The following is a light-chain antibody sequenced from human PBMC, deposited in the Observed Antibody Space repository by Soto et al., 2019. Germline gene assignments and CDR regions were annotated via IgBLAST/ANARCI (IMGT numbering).Light chain of an antibody. V-gene: IGKV1-5*03. CDR2: KAS. Sequence: DIKLNQSPSTLSASVGDRVTITCRASQTITNLLAWFQQKPGKAPEILIYKASSLQSGVPSRFSGSGSGTEFTLTISSLQPDDSATYYCQQTYSTPGWTFGQGTKVDIK. J-gene: IGKJ1*01. CDR1: QTITNL. CDR3: QQTYSTPGWT.